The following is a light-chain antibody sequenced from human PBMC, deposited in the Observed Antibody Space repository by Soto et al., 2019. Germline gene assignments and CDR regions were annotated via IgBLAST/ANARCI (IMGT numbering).Light chain of an antibody. CDR1: QSVSSSS. V-gene: IGKV3-20*01. CDR3: QQYGSSPSMT. CDR2: GAS. Sequence: EVGLTQSPGTLALSRGERANLSCRASQSVSSSSLAWYHQRPGQAPGLLIYGASSRATDIPDRFSGSGSGTDFTLTISTLEPEDFAVYYCQQYGSSPSMTFGQGTRLEIK. J-gene: IGKJ5*01.